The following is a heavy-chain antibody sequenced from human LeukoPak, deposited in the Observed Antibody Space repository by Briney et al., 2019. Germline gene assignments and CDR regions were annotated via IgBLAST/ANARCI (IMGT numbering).Heavy chain of an antibody. Sequence: SVKVSCKASGYTFTSYDINWVRQATGQGLEWMGRIIPILGIANYAQKFQGRVTITADKSTSTAYMELSSLRSEDTAVYYCARDPSRGSYYLVTYFDYWGQGTLVTVSS. CDR1: GYTFTSYD. J-gene: IGHJ4*02. CDR3: ARDPSRGSYYLVTYFDY. V-gene: IGHV1-69*04. D-gene: IGHD1-26*01. CDR2: IIPILGIA.